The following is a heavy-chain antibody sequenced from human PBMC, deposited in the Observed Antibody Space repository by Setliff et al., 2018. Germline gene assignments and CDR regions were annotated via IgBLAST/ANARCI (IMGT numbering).Heavy chain of an antibody. Sequence: SGPTLVNPTETLTLTCSPSGVSLSASGVGVGWIRQPPGKALEWLALMFWNGGERYNPSLSSRLSIAKDTSRNEVVLTLINLDPLDTATYYCARRQLGSAAAGASFDFWGRGTLVTVSS. CDR2: MFWNGGE. CDR3: ARRQLGSAAAGASFDF. V-gene: IGHV2-5*01. J-gene: IGHJ4*02. D-gene: IGHD6-13*01. CDR1: GVSLSASGVG.